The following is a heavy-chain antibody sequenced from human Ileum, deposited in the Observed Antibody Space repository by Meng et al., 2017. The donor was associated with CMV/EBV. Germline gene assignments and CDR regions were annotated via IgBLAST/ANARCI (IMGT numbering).Heavy chain of an antibody. D-gene: IGHD3-22*01. Sequence: SVKVSCKASGGTFSSYAINWVRQAPGQGLEWMGGIIPRIGTTHYAQKFQGRVTITTDEITSTAYMELNSLRSEDTALYYCARGRYYDTNTYPTKYYYYYGMDVWGQGTTVTVSS. V-gene: IGHV1-69*05. CDR3: ARGRYYDTNTYPTKYYYYYGMDV. J-gene: IGHJ6*02. CDR1: GGTFSSYA. CDR2: IIPRIGTT.